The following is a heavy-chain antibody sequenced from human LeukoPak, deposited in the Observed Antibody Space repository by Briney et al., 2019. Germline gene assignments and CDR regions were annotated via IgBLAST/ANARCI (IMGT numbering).Heavy chain of an antibody. J-gene: IGHJ6*04. Sequence: GGSLRFSCAASGFTFSSYAMHWVRQAPGKGLEWVAVISYDGSNKYYADSVKGRFTISRDNSKNTLYLQMNSLRAEDTAVYYCAELGITMIGGVWGKGTTVTISS. V-gene: IGHV3-30*04. CDR3: AELGITMIGGV. CDR1: GFTFSSYA. D-gene: IGHD3-10*02. CDR2: ISYDGSNK.